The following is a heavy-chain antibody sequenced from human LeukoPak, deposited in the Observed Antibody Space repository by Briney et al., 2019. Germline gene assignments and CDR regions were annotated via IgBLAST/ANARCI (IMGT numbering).Heavy chain of an antibody. V-gene: IGHV4-59*08. Sequence: TSETLSLTCTFSGDSISNYYWNWIRQPPGKGLEWIGYVSHSGSTDYNPSLTSRVTISVDMSKNQFSLKLSSVTAADKAVYYCARFKVPAATFDYWGQGTLVTVSS. J-gene: IGHJ4*02. CDR2: VSHSGST. CDR1: GDSISNYY. CDR3: ARFKVPAATFDY. D-gene: IGHD2-2*01.